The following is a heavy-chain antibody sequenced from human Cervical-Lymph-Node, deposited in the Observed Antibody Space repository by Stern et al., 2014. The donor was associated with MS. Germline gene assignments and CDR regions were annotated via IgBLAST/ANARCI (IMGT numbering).Heavy chain of an antibody. CDR2: INPNNGAT. D-gene: IGHD4-17*01. CDR1: GYTFTGYY. Sequence: QVQLVQSGAEVRKPGASVKVSCKASGYTFTGYYIHWVRQAPGQGLEWMGWINPNNGATNYAQKFQGWVTMTRDSSISTAYMEFRSLRSDDAAVYYCARSPPYGDYRFPAFDPWGQGTLVTVSS. CDR3: ARSPPYGDYRFPAFDP. J-gene: IGHJ5*02. V-gene: IGHV1-2*04.